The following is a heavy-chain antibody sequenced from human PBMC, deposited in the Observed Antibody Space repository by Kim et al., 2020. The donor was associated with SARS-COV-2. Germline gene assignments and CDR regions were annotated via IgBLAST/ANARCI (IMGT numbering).Heavy chain of an antibody. Sequence: GGSLRLSCAASGFTFSSYDMHWVRQATGKGLEWVSAIGTAGDTYYPGSVKGRFTISRENAKNSLYLQMNSLRAGDTAVYYCARGGRYSGYGWAFDIWGQGTMVTVSS. V-gene: IGHV3-13*04. CDR1: GFTFSSYD. D-gene: IGHD5-12*01. CDR3: ARGGRYSGYGWAFDI. CDR2: IGTAGDT. J-gene: IGHJ3*02.